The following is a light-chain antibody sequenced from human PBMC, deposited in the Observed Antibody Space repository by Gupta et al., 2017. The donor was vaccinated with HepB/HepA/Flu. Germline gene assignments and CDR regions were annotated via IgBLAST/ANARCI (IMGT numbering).Light chain of an antibody. CDR2: DVS. V-gene: IGLV2-14*01. CDR1: SSDVGGYNY. J-gene: IGLJ2*01. CDR3: SSYTSSSTLV. Sequence: ALTQPASVYGSPGQSITISCTGTSSDVGGYNYVSWYQQHPGKAPKLMIYDVSNRPSGVSNRFSGSKSGNTASLTISGLQAEDEADYYCSSYTSSSTLVFGGGTKLTVL.